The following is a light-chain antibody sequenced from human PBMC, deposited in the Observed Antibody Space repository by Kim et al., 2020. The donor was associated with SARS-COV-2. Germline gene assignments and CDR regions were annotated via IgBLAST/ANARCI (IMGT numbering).Light chain of an antibody. CDR3: HQSSTLPFT. J-gene: IGKJ3*01. CDR2: YAS. Sequence: VTPNEKVTITYRASQSIGTNLHWYQQKPDQSPKLLIRYASQSISGVPSRFSGSGSGTDFTLTISSLEAEDAAAYYCHQSSTLPFTFGPGTKVDIK. V-gene: IGKV6D-21*02. CDR1: QSIGTN.